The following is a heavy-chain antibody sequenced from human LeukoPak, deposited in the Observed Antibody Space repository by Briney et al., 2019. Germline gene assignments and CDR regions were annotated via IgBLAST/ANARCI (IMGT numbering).Heavy chain of an antibody. CDR3: VRGKQYYFDSSGFSY. Sequence: GGSLRLSCAASGFTFSSYWMHWVRQAPGKGLEWVSYISSNGNTIYYADSVKGRFTISRDNARNSLYLQMDSLRDADTAVYYCVRGKQYYFDSSGFSYWGQGILVTVSS. CDR1: GFTFSSYW. CDR2: ISSNGNTI. D-gene: IGHD3-22*01. V-gene: IGHV3-48*02. J-gene: IGHJ4*02.